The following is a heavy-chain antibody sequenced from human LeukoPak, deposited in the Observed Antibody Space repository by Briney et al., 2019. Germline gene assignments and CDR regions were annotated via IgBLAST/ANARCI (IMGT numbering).Heavy chain of an antibody. D-gene: IGHD6-6*01. V-gene: IGHV3-48*01. CDR3: ARGGAARPDY. CDR1: GFTFSSYG. Sequence: GGSLRLSCATSGFTFSSYGMNWVRQAPGKGLEWVSYISSTASTINYADSVKGRFTISRDNAKNSLYLQMNSLRAEDTAVYYCARGGAARPDYWGQGTLVTVSS. J-gene: IGHJ4*02. CDR2: ISSTASTI.